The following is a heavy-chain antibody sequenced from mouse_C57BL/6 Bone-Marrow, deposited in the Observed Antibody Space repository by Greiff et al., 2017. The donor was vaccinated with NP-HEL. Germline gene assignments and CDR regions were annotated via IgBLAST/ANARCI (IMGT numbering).Heavy chain of an antibody. J-gene: IGHJ3*01. CDR1: GSAFSRYW. CDR2: LYPGAGDT. V-gene: IGHV1-80*01. CDR3: ARGAY. Sequence: QVQLQQSGAELVKPGASVKISCKASGSAFSRYWMNWVKQRPGKGLEWIGQLYPGAGDTNYNGKFKDKASLTADKSSSTAYMQLSSLTSEDSAVYFCARGAYWGQGTLVTVSA.